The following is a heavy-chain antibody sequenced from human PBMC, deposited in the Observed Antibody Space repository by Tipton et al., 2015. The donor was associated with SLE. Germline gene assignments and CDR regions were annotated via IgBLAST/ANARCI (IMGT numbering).Heavy chain of an antibody. D-gene: IGHD2-15*01. V-gene: IGHV4-38-2*01. Sequence: TLSLTCSVSGHSISSGFYWGWIRQSPGKGLEWIGNFYHRGTTYYNPSLKSRVTISADTSKNHLSLKLTSVTAADTAVYFCARSRGLGSCSGDNCYDYYFGMDVWGQGTTVTVSS. J-gene: IGHJ6*02. CDR1: GHSISSGFY. CDR2: FYHRGTT. CDR3: ARSRGLGSCSGDNCYDYYFGMDV.